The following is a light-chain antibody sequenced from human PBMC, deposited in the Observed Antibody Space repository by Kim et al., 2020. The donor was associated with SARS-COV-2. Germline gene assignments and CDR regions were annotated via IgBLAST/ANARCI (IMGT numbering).Light chain of an antibody. CDR3: QTWGTGIRV. CDR2: LNSDGSH. J-gene: IGLJ3*02. V-gene: IGLV4-69*01. Sequence: SVKLPCTLCRGNSSYAIAWHQQQPGKGPRYLMKLNSDGSHSKGDGIPDSFSGSSSGAERYLTITSLQSEDEADYYCQTWGTGIRVFGGGTQLTVL. CDR1: RGNSSYA.